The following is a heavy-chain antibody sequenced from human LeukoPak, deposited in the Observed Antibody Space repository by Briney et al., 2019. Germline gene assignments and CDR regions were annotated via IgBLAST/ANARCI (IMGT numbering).Heavy chain of an antibody. Sequence: SETLSLTCAVSGGSISSSHWWSWVRQPPGRGLEGIGEIYHSGSTNYSPSLKSRVTLSVDKSKNQFSLKLSSVTAADTAVYYCARGTGYSSGCPDYWGQGTLVTVSS. CDR1: GGSISSSHW. V-gene: IGHV4-4*02. CDR2: IYHSGST. D-gene: IGHD6-19*01. J-gene: IGHJ4*02. CDR3: ARGTGYSSGCPDY.